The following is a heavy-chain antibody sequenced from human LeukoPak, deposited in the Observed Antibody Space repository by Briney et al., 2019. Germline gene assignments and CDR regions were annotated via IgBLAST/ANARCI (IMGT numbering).Heavy chain of an antibody. Sequence: GGSLRLSCAASGFTFSSYAMSWVRQAPGKGLEWVSAISGSGGSTYYADSVKGRFTISRDNSKNTLYLQMNSPRAEDTAVYYCAKRVGITMVRGGAFDIWGQGTMVTVSS. CDR1: GFTFSSYA. CDR3: AKRVGITMVRGGAFDI. J-gene: IGHJ3*02. D-gene: IGHD3-10*01. V-gene: IGHV3-23*01. CDR2: ISGSGGST.